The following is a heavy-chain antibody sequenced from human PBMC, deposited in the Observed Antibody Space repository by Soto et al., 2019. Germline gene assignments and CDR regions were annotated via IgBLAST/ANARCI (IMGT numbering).Heavy chain of an antibody. CDR3: ARDSGGINDFWSGYYYYGMDV. Sequence: SQTLSLTCAISGDSVSSNSAAWNWIRQSPSRGLEWLGRTYYRSKWYNDYAVSVKSRITINPDTSKNQFSLQPNSVTPEDTAVYYCARDSGGINDFWSGYYYYGMDVWGQGTTVTVSS. D-gene: IGHD3-3*01. CDR2: TYYRSKWYN. J-gene: IGHJ6*02. CDR1: GDSVSSNSAA. V-gene: IGHV6-1*01.